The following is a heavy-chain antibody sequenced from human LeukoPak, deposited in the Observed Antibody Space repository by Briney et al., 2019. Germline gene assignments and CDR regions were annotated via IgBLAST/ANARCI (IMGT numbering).Heavy chain of an antibody. CDR1: GGSISNYY. CDR3: ARQECSGGSCYFFDY. D-gene: IGHD2-15*01. CDR2: IWYSGST. V-gene: IGHV4-59*01. J-gene: IGHJ4*02. Sequence: KPSETLSLTCTVSGGSISNYYWSWIRQPPGKGLEWIGYIWYSGSTNYNPFLKSRVTISVDTSKKQFSLKLSSVTAADTAVYYCARQECSGGSCYFFDYWGQGTLVTVCS.